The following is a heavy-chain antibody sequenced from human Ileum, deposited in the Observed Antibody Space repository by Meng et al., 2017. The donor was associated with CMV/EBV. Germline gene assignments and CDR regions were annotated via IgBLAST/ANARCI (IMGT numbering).Heavy chain of an antibody. D-gene: IGHD3-10*01. V-gene: IGHV4-30-4*08. Sequence: GPGRGDTDQTCTHTCRYAGCSIDSGDYSWNRARQPPGKGLEWIIYIPYNGNAYYNPYLTGQVTISVDTVKKQFFQRVKSGTAADSAVYFWSRGGIFRGRDYWGQGTLVTVSS. J-gene: IGHJ4*02. CDR2: IPYNGNA. CDR1: GCSIDSGDYS. CDR3: SRGGIFRGRDY.